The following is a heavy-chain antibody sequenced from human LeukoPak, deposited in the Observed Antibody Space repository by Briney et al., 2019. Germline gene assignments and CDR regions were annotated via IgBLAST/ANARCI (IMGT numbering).Heavy chain of an antibody. V-gene: IGHV5-51*01. J-gene: IGHJ4*02. D-gene: IGHD4-23*01. CDR3: ARQQGNYGGNLGY. CDR1: GYSFAIYW. CDR2: IYPGGSDT. Sequence: GESLKISCKGSGYSFAIYWIGWVRLMPGKGLEWIGMIYPGGSDTTYSPSFQGQVTISVDKSISTAYLQWSSLKASDTAIYYCARQQGNYGGNLGYWGQGTLVTVSS.